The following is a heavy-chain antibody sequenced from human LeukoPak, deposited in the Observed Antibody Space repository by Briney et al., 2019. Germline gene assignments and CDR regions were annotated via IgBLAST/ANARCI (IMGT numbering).Heavy chain of an antibody. J-gene: IGHJ4*02. D-gene: IGHD2-2*01. CDR3: ARAVGIVVVPAAKGSYYFDY. CDR2: IYYSGST. CDR1: GGSISSSSSD. V-gene: IGHV4-39*07. Sequence: SETLSLTCTVSGGSISSSSSDWGWIRQPPGRGLEWIGSIYYSGSTYYNPSLKSRVTISVDTSKNQFSLKLSSVTAADTAVYYCARAVGIVVVPAAKGSYYFDYWGQGTLVTVSS.